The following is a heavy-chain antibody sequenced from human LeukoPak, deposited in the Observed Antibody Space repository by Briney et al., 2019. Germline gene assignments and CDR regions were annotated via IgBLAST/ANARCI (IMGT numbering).Heavy chain of an antibody. CDR1: GGSISSSSYY. Sequence: PSETLSLTCTVSGGSISSSSYYWGWIRQPPGKGLEWIGSIYYSGSTYYNPSLKSRVTISVDTSKNQFSLKLSSVTAADTAVYYCARGSPKVALRWFDPWGQGTLVTVSS. V-gene: IGHV4-39*07. J-gene: IGHJ5*02. CDR2: IYYSGST. CDR3: ARGSPKVALRWFDP. D-gene: IGHD4-23*01.